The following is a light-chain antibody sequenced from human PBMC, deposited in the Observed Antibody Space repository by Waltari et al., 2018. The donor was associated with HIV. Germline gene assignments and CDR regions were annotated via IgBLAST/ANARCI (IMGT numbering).Light chain of an antibody. CDR1: SGHSSYA. V-gene: IGLV4-69*01. J-gene: IGLJ2*01. CDR2: INSDGSH. CDR3: QTWTTGILV. Sequence: QLVLTQSPSASASPGASVKLTCTLSSGHSSYAIAWHQQQPEKGPRYLMKINSDGSHTRGDGIPDRFSGSSSGTERYLTISSLQSEDEAEYYCQTWTTGILVFCGGTKLTVL.